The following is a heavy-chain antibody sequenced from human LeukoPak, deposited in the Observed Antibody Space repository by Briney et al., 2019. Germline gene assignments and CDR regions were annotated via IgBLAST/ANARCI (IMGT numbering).Heavy chain of an antibody. D-gene: IGHD2-15*01. J-gene: IGHJ6*02. CDR1: GGSISSGGYY. V-gene: IGHV4-31*03. CDR2: IYYSGST. Sequence: PSETLSLTCTVSGGSISSGGYYWSWIRQHPGKGLEWIGYIYYSGSTYYNPSLKSRVTISVDTSKNQFSLKLSSVTAADTAVYYCARDGVVAATHHYYYGMDVWGQGTTVTVSS. CDR3: ARDGVVAATHHYYYGMDV.